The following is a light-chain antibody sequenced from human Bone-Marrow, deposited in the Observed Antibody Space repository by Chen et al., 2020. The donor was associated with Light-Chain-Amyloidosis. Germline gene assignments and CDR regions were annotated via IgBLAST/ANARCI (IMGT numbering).Light chain of an antibody. Sequence: SYVLTQPSSVSVAPGQTATIACGGNNIGSTSLHWYQQTTGQAPLLVFYDDSDRPSGIPERLSGSNSGNTATLTISRVEAGDEADYYCQVWDRSSDRPVFGGGTKLTVL. V-gene: IGLV3-21*02. CDR1: NIGSTS. CDR2: DDS. J-gene: IGLJ3*02. CDR3: QVWDRSSDRPV.